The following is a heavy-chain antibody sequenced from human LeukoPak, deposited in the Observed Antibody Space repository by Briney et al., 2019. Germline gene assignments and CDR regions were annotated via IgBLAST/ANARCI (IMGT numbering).Heavy chain of an antibody. D-gene: IGHD3-9*01. CDR1: GDSVSSNSAA. CDR2: TYYRSKWYN. Sequence: SQTLSLTCAISGDSVSSNSAAWNWIRQSPSRGLEWLGRTYYRSKWYNDYAVSVKSRITINPDTSKNQFSLQLNSVTPEDTAVYYCARSVYYDILTGHSQYYFDYWGQGTLVTVSS. CDR3: ARSVYYDILTGHSQYYFDY. V-gene: IGHV6-1*01. J-gene: IGHJ4*02.